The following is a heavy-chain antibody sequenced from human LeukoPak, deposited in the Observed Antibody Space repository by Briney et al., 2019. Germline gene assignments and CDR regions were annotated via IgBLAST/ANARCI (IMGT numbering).Heavy chain of an antibody. V-gene: IGHV3-48*01. D-gene: IGHD2-2*01. J-gene: IGHJ6*03. Sequence: QPGGSLRLSCAASGFTFSSYSMNWVRQAPGKGLEWVSYISSSSSTIYYADSVKGRFTISRDNAKNSLYLQMNSLRAEDTAVYYCARVGQCGSTSCYRNYYYHYMDVWGKGTTVTVSS. CDR3: ARVGQCGSTSCYRNYYYHYMDV. CDR2: ISSSSSTI. CDR1: GFTFSSYS.